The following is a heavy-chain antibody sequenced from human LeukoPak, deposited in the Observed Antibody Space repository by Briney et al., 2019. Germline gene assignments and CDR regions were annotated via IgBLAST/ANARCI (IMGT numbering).Heavy chain of an antibody. CDR1: GFTFSSYS. Sequence: GSLRLSCAASGFTFSSYSMNWVRQAPGKGLEWVSSISSSSSYIYYADSVKGRFTISRDNAKNSLYLQMNSLRAEDTAVYYCARAPLSYHPSRPIFDLWGRGTLVTVSS. V-gene: IGHV3-21*01. D-gene: IGHD1-26*01. CDR2: ISSSSSYI. CDR3: ARAPLSYHPSRPIFDL. J-gene: IGHJ2*01.